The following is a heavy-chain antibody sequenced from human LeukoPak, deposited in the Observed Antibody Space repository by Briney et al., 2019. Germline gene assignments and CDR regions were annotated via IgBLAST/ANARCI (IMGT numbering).Heavy chain of an antibody. CDR2: ISYDGSNK. Sequence: GRSLRLSCAASGFTFSSYGMHWVRQAPGKGLEWVAVISYDGSNKYYADSVKGRFTISRDNSKNTLYLQMSSLRVDDTAVYYCARAPDALDIWGQGTMVTVSS. CDR3: ARAPDALDI. V-gene: IGHV3-30*03. CDR1: GFTFSSYG. J-gene: IGHJ3*02.